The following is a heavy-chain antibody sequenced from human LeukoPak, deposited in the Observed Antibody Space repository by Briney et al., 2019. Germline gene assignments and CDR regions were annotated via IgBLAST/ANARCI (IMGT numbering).Heavy chain of an antibody. CDR3: TRTDNIAAAGNDY. CDR1: GFTFGDYA. CDR2: IRSKAYGGTT. Sequence: PGRSLRLSCTASGFTFGDYAMSWVRRAPGKRLEWVGFIRSKAYGGTTEYAASVKGRFVISRDDSKSIAFLQMNSLKIEDTAVYYCTRTDNIAAAGNDYWGQGTLVTVSS. J-gene: IGHJ4*02. V-gene: IGHV3-49*04. D-gene: IGHD6-13*01.